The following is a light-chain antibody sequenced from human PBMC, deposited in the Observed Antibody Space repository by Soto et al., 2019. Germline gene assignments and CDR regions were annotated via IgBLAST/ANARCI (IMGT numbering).Light chain of an antibody. V-gene: IGKV1-5*03. Sequence: DIQMTQSPSTLSASVGDRVTITCRASQSISTSLAWYQQKPGKAPKLLIYKASSLQSGVPSRFSGSGSGTEFTLTISSLQPDDFATYYCQHYNTHARAFGQGIKVEIK. CDR1: QSISTS. CDR2: KAS. CDR3: QHYNTHARA. J-gene: IGKJ1*01.